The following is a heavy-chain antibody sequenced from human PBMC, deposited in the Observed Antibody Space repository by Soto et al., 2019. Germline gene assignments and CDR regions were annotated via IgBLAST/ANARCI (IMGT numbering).Heavy chain of an antibody. Sequence: GASVKVSCKASGGTFSSYAISWVRQAPGQGLEWMGGIIPIFGTANYAQKFQGRVTITADESTSTAYMELSSLRSEDTAVYYCARVYYYDSSGYYPLFGYWGQGTLVTVSS. V-gene: IGHV1-69*13. J-gene: IGHJ4*02. CDR2: IIPIFGTA. CDR1: GGTFSSYA. D-gene: IGHD3-22*01. CDR3: ARVYYYDSSGYYPLFGY.